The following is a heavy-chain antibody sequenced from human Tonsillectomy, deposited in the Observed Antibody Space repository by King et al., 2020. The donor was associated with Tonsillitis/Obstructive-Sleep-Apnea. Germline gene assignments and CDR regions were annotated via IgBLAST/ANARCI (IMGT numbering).Heavy chain of an antibody. J-gene: IGHJ4*02. D-gene: IGHD2-21*01. V-gene: IGHV3-64D*06. CDR2: ISSNGGST. Sequence: VQLVESGGGLVQPGGSLRLSCSASGFTFSSYAMHWVRQAPGKGLEYVSAISSNGGSTYYADSVKGRFTISRDNSKNTLYLQMSNLRTEDTAVYYCVKLSGDVVVSPYYFDYWGQGTLVTVSS. CDR3: VKLSGDVVVSPYYFDY. CDR1: GFTFSSYA.